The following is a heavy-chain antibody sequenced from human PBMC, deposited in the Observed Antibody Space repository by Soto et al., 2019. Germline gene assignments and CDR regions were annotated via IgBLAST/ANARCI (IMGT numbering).Heavy chain of an antibody. CDR1: RFTFSSYG. J-gene: IGHJ6*02. D-gene: IGHD6-6*01. V-gene: IGHV3-33*01. CDR3: ARDASEQLVRVSGVYYYYGMEV. Sequence: LRPSCAASRFTFSSYGMHWVRQAPGKGLEWVAVIWDAGSTKYYADSVKGRFTISRDNSKNRLYLQMNGLRAEDTAVYYCARDASEQLVRVSGVYYYYGMEVWGQGTTGTVSS. CDR2: IWDAGSTK.